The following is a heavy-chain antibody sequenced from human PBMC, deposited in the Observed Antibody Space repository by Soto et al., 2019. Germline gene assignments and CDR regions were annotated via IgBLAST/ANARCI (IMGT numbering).Heavy chain of an antibody. CDR1: GGTFSSYA. CDR2: IIPIFGTA. J-gene: IGHJ5*02. Sequence: SVKVSCKASGGTFSSYAISWVRQAPGQGLGWMGGIIPIFGTANYAQKFQGRVTITADESTSTAYMELSSLRSEDTAVYYCARENYDDTAYSRTWFDPWGQGTLVTVSS. V-gene: IGHV1-69*13. D-gene: IGHD3-22*01. CDR3: ARENYDDTAYSRTWFDP.